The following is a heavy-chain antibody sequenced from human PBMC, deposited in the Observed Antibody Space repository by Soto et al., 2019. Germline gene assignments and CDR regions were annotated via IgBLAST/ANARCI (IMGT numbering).Heavy chain of an antibody. CDR3: AKGSNSDYGGDYYYGMDV. CDR1: GLTFSSYW. V-gene: IGHV3-74*01. J-gene: IGHJ6*02. Sequence: PVGSLRLSCAASGLTFSSYWMHWVRQAPGKGLVWVSRINSDGSSTSYADSVKGRFTISRDNAKNTLYLQMNSLRAEDTAVYYYAKGSNSDYGGDYYYGMDVWGQGTTVSVSS. D-gene: IGHD4-17*01. CDR2: INSDGSST.